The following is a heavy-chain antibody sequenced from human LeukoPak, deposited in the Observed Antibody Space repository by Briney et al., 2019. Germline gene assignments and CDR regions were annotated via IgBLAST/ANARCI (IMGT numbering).Heavy chain of an antibody. D-gene: IGHD4-23*01. V-gene: IGHV4-59*12. CDR2: IYYSGAT. J-gene: IGHJ3*02. Sequence: PSETLSLTCTVSGGSIGAYYWGWIRQPPGRGLEWIACIYYSGATNYNPSLKSRGTISVDTSKNQFSLKLTSVTAADTAVYYCARGSITVVPAFDIWGQGTMVTVSS. CDR1: GGSIGAYY. CDR3: ARGSITVVPAFDI.